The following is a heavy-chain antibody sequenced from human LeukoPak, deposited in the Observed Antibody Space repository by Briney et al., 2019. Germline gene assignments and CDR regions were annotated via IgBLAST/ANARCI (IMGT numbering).Heavy chain of an antibody. CDR2: IRTETDGGTT. V-gene: IGHV3-15*01. Sequence: PGGSLRLSCAASGFTFSSYWMSWVRQAPGKGLEWIGRIRTETDGGTTDYAAPVKGRFTISRDDSTNTLNLQMNSLKIEDTAVYYCTTDPPITAAPDWGQGTLVTVSS. CDR3: TTDPPITAAPD. CDR1: GFTFSSYW. J-gene: IGHJ4*02.